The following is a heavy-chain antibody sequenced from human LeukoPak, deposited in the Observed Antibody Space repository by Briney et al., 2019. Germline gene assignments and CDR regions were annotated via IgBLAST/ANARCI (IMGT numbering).Heavy chain of an antibody. CDR3: AKDQGFLSYYGPGSPFDY. Sequence: GGSLRLSCAASGFTFSSYAMSWVRQAPGKGLEWVSATSGSGGSTYYADSVKGRFTISRDNSKNTLYLQMNSLRAEDTAVYYCAKDQGFLSYYGPGSPFDYWGQGTLVTVSS. CDR2: TSGSGGST. CDR1: GFTFSSYA. V-gene: IGHV3-23*01. D-gene: IGHD3-10*01. J-gene: IGHJ4*02.